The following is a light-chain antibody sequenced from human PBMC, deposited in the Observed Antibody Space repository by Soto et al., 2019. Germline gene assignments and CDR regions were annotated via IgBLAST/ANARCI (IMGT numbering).Light chain of an antibody. J-gene: IGLJ2*01. Sequence: QSALTQPRSVSGSPGQSVTISCTGTSTDIGGYKFVSWYQQHPGKAPKLLISDVSERPSGVPDRFSGSKSGNTASLTISGLQAEDEADYYCCSYAGTYTLLFGGGTKVTVL. CDR2: DVS. CDR3: CSYAGTYTLL. V-gene: IGLV2-11*01. CDR1: STDIGGYKF.